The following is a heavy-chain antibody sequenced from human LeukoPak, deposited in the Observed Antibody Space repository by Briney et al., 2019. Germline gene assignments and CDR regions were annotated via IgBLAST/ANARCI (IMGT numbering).Heavy chain of an antibody. CDR3: ARTRIAAAGMGRYYFDY. J-gene: IGHJ4*02. CDR2: IKLDGSEK. Sequence: PGGSLRLSCVASGFTFGKYWMSWVRQAPGKGLEWVANIKLDGSEKNYVDSVKGRFTISRDNSKNTLYLQMNSLRAEDTAVYYCARTRIAAAGMGRYYFDYWGQGTLVIVSS. CDR1: GFTFGKYW. V-gene: IGHV3-7*03. D-gene: IGHD6-13*01.